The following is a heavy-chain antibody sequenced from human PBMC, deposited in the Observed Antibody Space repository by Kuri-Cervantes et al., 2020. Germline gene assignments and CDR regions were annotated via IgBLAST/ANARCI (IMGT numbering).Heavy chain of an antibody. Sequence: ASVKVSCKASGYTFTGYYMHWVRQAPGQGLEWMGWINPNSGGTNYAQKFQGRVTMTRDTSISTAYMELSRLRFDDTAVYYCASAHLIISLLKNWGQGTLVTVSS. D-gene: IGHD2-15*01. CDR3: ASAHLIISLLKN. CDR2: INPNSGGT. J-gene: IGHJ4*02. V-gene: IGHV1-2*02. CDR1: GYTFTGYY.